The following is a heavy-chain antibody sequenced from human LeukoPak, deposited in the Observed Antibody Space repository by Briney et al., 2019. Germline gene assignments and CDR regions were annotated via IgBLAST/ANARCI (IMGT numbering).Heavy chain of an antibody. Sequence: GGSLRLSCAASGFTFSSYWMSWVRQAPGKGLEWVAHIKQDGSEKYYVDSVKGRFTISRDNAKNSLYLQMNSLRAEDTAVYYCARGRYYDSSGYFVYVFDYWGQGTLVTVSS. CDR2: IKQDGSEK. D-gene: IGHD3-22*01. CDR1: GFTFSSYW. J-gene: IGHJ4*02. V-gene: IGHV3-7*01. CDR3: ARGRYYDSSGYFVYVFDY.